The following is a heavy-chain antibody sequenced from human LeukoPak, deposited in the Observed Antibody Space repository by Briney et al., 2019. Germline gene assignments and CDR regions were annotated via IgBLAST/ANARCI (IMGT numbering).Heavy chain of an antibody. J-gene: IGHJ3*02. Sequence: PSETLSLTCTVSGGSISSDYWGWIRQPPGKGLEWIGYIYNSGSTYSNPSLKSRVTISVDTSKNQFSLKLSSVTAADTAVYYCARAVTTNDAFDIWGQGTMVTVSS. CDR1: GGSISSDY. CDR3: ARAVTTNDAFDI. D-gene: IGHD1-14*01. V-gene: IGHV4-4*08. CDR2: IYNSGST.